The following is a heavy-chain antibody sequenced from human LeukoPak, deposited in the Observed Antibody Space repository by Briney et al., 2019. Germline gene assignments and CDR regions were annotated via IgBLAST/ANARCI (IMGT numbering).Heavy chain of an antibody. CDR1: GYRFTDHW. V-gene: IGHV5-51*01. CDR2: IDPVDSET. D-gene: IGHD2-2*01. Sequence: GESLKISCKGSGYRFTDHWIAWVRQMPGKGLECMGIIDPVDSETRYSPSFQGQVTISVDKSITTASLQWSSLRASDTAMYYCARQGSSTTSWQTIDYWGQGTLVSVSS. CDR3: ARQGSSTTSWQTIDY. J-gene: IGHJ4*02.